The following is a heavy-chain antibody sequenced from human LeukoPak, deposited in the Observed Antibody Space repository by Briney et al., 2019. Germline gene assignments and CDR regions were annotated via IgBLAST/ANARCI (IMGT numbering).Heavy chain of an antibody. V-gene: IGHV4-4*02. D-gene: IGHD6-13*01. Sequence: SETLSLTCTVSGGSISSSNWWSWVRQPPGKGLEWIGEIYHGGSTNYNPSLKSRVTISVDKSKNQFSLKLSSVTAADTAVYYCARERGMDYFDYWGQGTLVTVSS. CDR2: IYHGGST. CDR1: GGSISSSNW. CDR3: ARERGMDYFDY. J-gene: IGHJ4*02.